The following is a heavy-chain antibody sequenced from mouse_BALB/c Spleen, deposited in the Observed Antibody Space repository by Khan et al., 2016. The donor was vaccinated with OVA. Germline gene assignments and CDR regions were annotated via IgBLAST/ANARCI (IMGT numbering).Heavy chain of an antibody. CDR1: GDSITSGY. CDR2: LIYTGYT. J-gene: IGHJ3*01. Sequence: EVQLQESGPSLVKPSQTLSLTCSVTGDSITSGYWNWIRKFPGNKLEYMGYLIYTGYTYYNPSLQSRISITRHTSKNQYYLQLNSVTDEDTAPYSWARSTCRDSFVYWGQGTLGTVSA. CDR3: ARSTCRDSFVY. V-gene: IGHV3-8*02.